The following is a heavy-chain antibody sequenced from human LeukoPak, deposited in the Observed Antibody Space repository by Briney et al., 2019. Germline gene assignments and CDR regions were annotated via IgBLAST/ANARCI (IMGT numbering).Heavy chain of an antibody. CDR2: INPNSGGT. D-gene: IGHD5-12*01. CDR3: ARGRESGYGLDY. CDR1: GYTFTGYY. V-gene: IGHV1-2*02. Sequence: ASVKVSCKASGYTFTGYYMHWVRQAPGQGLEWMGWINPNSGGTNYAQKFQDRVTMTRDTSISTAHMELSRLRSDDTAVYYCARGRESGYGLDYWGQGTLVTVSS. J-gene: IGHJ4*02.